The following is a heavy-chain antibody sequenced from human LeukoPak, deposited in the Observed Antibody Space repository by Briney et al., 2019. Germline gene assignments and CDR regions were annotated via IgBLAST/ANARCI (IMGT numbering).Heavy chain of an antibody. Sequence: SETLSLTCAVYGGSFSGYYWSWIRQPPGKGLEWIGEINHSGSTNYNPSLKSRVTISVDTSKNQFSLKLSSVTAADTAVYYCARALDTAMTRLDYWGQGTLVTVSS. D-gene: IGHD5-18*01. V-gene: IGHV4-34*01. CDR2: INHSGST. J-gene: IGHJ4*02. CDR3: ARALDTAMTRLDY. CDR1: GGSFSGYY.